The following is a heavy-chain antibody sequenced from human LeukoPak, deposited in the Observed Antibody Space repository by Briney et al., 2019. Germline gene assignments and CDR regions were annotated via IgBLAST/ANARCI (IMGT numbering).Heavy chain of an antibody. D-gene: IGHD1-26*01. CDR2: INPSGGNT. J-gene: IGHJ4*02. Sequence: ASVKVSCKTSGYTFINYHMHWVRQAPGQGLEWMGIINPSGGNTNYAQKFQGRVTMTRDTSTSAVYMELSSLRSEDTAVYYCARNSGSGLDYWGQGTLVTVSS. CDR3: ARNSGSGLDY. V-gene: IGHV1-46*01. CDR1: GYTFINYH.